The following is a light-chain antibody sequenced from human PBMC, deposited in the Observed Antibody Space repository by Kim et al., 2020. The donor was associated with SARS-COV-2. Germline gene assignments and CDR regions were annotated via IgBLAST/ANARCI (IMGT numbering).Light chain of an antibody. CDR2: SAT. J-gene: IGLJ2*01. CDR3: TAWDDSLNGVL. V-gene: IGLV1-44*01. Sequence: GQTVTSSCSGSNSNIGINTVRRYRHLPGTAPQLLIYSATQRPSGVPGRFSGSKSGTSASLAISGLQSEDEADYYCTAWDDSLNGVLFGGGTQLTVL. CDR1: NSNIGINT.